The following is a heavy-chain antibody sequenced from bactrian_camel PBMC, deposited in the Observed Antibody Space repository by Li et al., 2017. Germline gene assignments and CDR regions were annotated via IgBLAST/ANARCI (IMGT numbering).Heavy chain of an antibody. CDR3: AADVVPSQEHAWVLGENGF. V-gene: IGHV3S55*01. CDR2: ISRDDVT. Sequence: HVQLVESGGGSVQSGGSLRLSCVASAFSIGTYCMGWFRQAPGKEREGVAAISRDDVTVYRDSAKGRFTISQDNAEKTVHLQMNSLKPEDTAMYYCAADVVPSQEHAWVLGENGFWGQGTQVTVS. D-gene: IGHD3*01. J-gene: IGHJ6*01. CDR1: AFSIGTYC.